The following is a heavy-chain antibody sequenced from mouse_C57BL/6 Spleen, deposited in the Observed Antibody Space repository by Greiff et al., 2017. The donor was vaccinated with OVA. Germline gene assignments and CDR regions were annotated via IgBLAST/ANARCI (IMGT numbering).Heavy chain of an antibody. Sequence: VQLQQSGPVLVKPGASVKMSCKASGYTFTDYYMNWVKQSHGKSLEWIGVINPYNGGTSYNQKFKGKATLTVDKSSSTAYMELNSLTSEDSAVYYCARGSSYGAMDYWGQGTSVTVSS. CDR1: GYTFTDYY. V-gene: IGHV1-19*01. CDR2: INPYNGGT. D-gene: IGHD1-1*01. J-gene: IGHJ4*01. CDR3: ARGSSYGAMDY.